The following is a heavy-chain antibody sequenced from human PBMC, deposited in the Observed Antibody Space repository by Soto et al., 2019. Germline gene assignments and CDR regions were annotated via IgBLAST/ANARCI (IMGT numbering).Heavy chain of an antibody. J-gene: IGHJ4*02. CDR2: ITYDATNE. CDR3: ARKAVPDF. D-gene: IGHD6-19*01. V-gene: IGHV3-30-3*01. CDR1: GFSFSKYA. Sequence: GGSLRLSCAASGFSFSKYAMHWVRQAPGKGLEWVAVITYDATNEYYADSVKGRFTISRDNSNNTLSLHMSSLRLADTAVYYCARKAVPDFWGQGTLVTVSS.